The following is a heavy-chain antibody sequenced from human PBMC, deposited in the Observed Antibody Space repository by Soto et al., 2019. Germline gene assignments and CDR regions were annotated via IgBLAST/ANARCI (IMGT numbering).Heavy chain of an antibody. Sequence: TLSLTCTVSGGSISSSSYYWGWIRQPPGKGLEWIGSIYYSGSTYYNPSLKSRVTISVDTSKNQFSLKLSSVTAADTAVYYCASLYYDFWSGYPGTNWFDPWGQGTLVTVSS. CDR2: IYYSGST. CDR1: GGSISSSSYY. CDR3: ASLYYDFWSGYPGTNWFDP. J-gene: IGHJ5*02. V-gene: IGHV4-39*01. D-gene: IGHD3-3*01.